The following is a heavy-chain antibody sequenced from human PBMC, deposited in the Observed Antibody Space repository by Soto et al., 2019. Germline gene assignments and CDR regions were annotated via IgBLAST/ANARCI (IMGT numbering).Heavy chain of an antibody. D-gene: IGHD2-15*01. Sequence: ASVKVSCKASGGTFSSYAISWVRQAPGQGLEWMGGIIPIFGTANYAQKFQGRVTITADKSTSTAYMELSSLRSEDTAVYYCARDLYRYCSGGSCSNYGMDVWGQGTTVTVSS. CDR2: IIPIFGTA. CDR1: GGTFSSYA. CDR3: ARDLYRYCSGGSCSNYGMDV. V-gene: IGHV1-69*06. J-gene: IGHJ6*02.